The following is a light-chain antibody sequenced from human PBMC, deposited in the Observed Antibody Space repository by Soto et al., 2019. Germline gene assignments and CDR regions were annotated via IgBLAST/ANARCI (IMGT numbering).Light chain of an antibody. CDR1: QSVSSNY. V-gene: IGKV3-20*01. CDR3: QQYGSAPFT. CDR2: GAS. Sequence: ENVLTQSPGTLSLSPGERVTLSCRASQSVSSNYLAWYQQKPGQAPRLLIYGASVRATGIPDRFSGSGSGTDFTLTISRLEPEDFAVYYCQQYGSAPFTFGGGTKVDIK. J-gene: IGKJ4*01.